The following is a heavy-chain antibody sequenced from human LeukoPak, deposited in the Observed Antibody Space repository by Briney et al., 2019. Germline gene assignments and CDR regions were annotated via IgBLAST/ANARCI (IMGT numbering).Heavy chain of an antibody. CDR3: ARLPLTGYSRGYYYGMDV. J-gene: IGHJ6*02. Sequence: ASVKVSCKASGGTFSSYAISWERQAPGQGLEWMGGIIPIFGTANYAQKFQGRVTITADESTSTAHMELSSLRSEDTAVYYCARLPLTGYSRGYYYGMDVWGQGTTVTVSS. CDR1: GGTFSSYA. V-gene: IGHV1-69*13. D-gene: IGHD3-9*01. CDR2: IIPIFGTA.